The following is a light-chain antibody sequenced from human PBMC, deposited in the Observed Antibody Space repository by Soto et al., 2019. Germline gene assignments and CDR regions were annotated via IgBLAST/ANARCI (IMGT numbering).Light chain of an antibody. CDR1: QTIHNY. V-gene: IGKV1-39*01. CDR2: AAS. Sequence: DIQLTQSPSSLSASVGDRVTITCRASQTIHNYLNWYQQTPGKAPKLLIYAASILRRGVPSRFSGGGSGTDFTLTISSLQPEDFATYYCQESFSPLYTFGQGTMLDI. CDR3: QESFSPLYT. J-gene: IGKJ2*01.